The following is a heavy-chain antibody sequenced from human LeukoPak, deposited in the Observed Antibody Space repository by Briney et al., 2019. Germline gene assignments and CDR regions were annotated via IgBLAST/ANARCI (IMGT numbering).Heavy chain of an antibody. CDR2: IKDDGSEI. V-gene: IGHV3-7*01. CDR1: GFTFRTDW. CDR3: AREWN. Sequence: PGGSLRLSCAASGFTFRTDWMSWVRQAPGKGPEWVASIKDDGSEIYYVDSVRGRFTISRDNAKNSLYLQMNSLRAEDTAVYYCAREWNWGQGSLVTVSS. J-gene: IGHJ4*02.